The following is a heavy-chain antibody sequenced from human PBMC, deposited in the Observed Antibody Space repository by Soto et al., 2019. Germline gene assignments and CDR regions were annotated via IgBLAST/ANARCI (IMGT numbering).Heavy chain of an antibody. CDR2: ISAYNGKT. V-gene: IGHV1-18*01. J-gene: IGHJ4*01. D-gene: IGHD3-22*01. CDR3: ARDYYASSGYYFGDYYFDY. Sequence: ASVMVSCKASGYSFTSYGISWVRQAPGRGLEWMGWISAYNGKTNYAQKLHGRVTMTTHTSTSTAYMELRSVRSYPTAVYYCARDYYASSGYYFGDYYFDYWG. CDR1: GYSFTSYG.